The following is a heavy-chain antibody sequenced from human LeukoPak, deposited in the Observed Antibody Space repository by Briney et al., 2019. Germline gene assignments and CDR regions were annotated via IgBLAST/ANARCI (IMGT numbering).Heavy chain of an antibody. V-gene: IGHV1-69*05. Sequence: SVKVSCKASGGTFGSYAISWVRQAPGQGLEWMGGIIPIFGTANYAQKFQGRVTITTDESTSTAYMELSSLRSEDTAVYYCARDSLEMATPKYYFDYWGQGTLVTVSS. D-gene: IGHD5-24*01. CDR2: IIPIFGTA. J-gene: IGHJ4*02. CDR1: GGTFGSYA. CDR3: ARDSLEMATPKYYFDY.